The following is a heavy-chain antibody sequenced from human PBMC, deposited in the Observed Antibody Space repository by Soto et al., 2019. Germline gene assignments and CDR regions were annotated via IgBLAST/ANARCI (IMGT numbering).Heavy chain of an antibody. Sequence: QVQLVQSGPEVKKPGASVKVSCKASGYTFTTYGISWVRQAPGQGHEWMRWISGYNGQTNYAQKFRGRVTITTDTSTSTAYMELRGLRSDDTAMYYCARDGRKELWVEGRNAMDAWGQGTTVTVSS. CDR1: GYTFTTYG. CDR3: ARDGRKELWVEGRNAMDA. V-gene: IGHV1-18*01. D-gene: IGHD5-18*01. J-gene: IGHJ6*02. CDR2: ISGYNGQT.